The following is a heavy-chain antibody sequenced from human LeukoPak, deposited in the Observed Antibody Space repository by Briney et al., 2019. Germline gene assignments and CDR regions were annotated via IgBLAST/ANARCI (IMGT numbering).Heavy chain of an antibody. D-gene: IGHD2/OR15-2a*01. CDR1: GFTVSSNY. Sequence: PGGSLRLSCAASGFTVSSNYMSWVRQAPGKGLEWVSVIYSGGSTYYADSVKGRFTISRDNSKNTLYLQMNSLRVEDTAVYYCARGTRLLPFFDYWGQGTLVTVSS. CDR2: IYSGGST. V-gene: IGHV3-53*01. J-gene: IGHJ4*02. CDR3: ARGTRLLPFFDY.